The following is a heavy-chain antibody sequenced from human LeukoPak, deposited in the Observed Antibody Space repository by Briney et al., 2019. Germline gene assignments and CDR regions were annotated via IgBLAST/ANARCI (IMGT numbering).Heavy chain of an antibody. D-gene: IGHD1-20*01. V-gene: IGHV3-33*06. CDR3: AKDSGITGVQRPFDY. CDR2: TWFDGSSE. Sequence: GESLRLSCATSGFTFSKFAMHWVRQTPGKGLEWVALTWFDGSSEDYADSVKGRFTISRDNSKNTLLLQMSSLRAEDTALYFCAKDSGITGVQRPFDYWGQGTLVTVSS. J-gene: IGHJ4*02. CDR1: GFTFSKFA.